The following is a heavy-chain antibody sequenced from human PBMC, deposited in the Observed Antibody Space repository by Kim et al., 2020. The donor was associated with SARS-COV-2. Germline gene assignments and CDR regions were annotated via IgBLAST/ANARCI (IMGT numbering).Heavy chain of an antibody. CDR1: GFTVSSNY. V-gene: IGHV3-53*01. CDR3: VRGCDSSGYKCDGMDV. J-gene: IGHJ6*02. Sequence: GGSLRLSCAASGFTVSSNYMSWVRQAPGKGLEWVSVIYSGGSTYYADSVKGRFTISRDNSKNTLYLQMYSLRAEDTAVYYCVRGCDSSGYKCDGMDVWGQGTTVTVSS. D-gene: IGHD3-22*01. CDR2: IYSGGST.